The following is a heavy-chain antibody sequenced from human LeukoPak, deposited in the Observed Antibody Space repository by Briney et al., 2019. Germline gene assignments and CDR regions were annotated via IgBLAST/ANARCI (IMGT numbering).Heavy chain of an antibody. CDR3: ARGRRGYSYGHLDY. Sequence: SETLSLTCTVSGGSISSGDYYWSWIRQPPGKGLEWIGEINHSGSTNYNPSLKSRVAISVDTSKNQFSLKLSSVTAADTAVYYCARGRRGYSYGHLDYWGQGTLVTVSS. CDR2: INHSGST. D-gene: IGHD5-18*01. V-gene: IGHV4-39*07. J-gene: IGHJ4*02. CDR1: GGSISSGDYY.